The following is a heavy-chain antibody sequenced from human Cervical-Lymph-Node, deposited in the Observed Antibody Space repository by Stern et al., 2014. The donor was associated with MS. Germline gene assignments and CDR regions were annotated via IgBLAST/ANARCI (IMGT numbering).Heavy chain of an antibody. CDR1: GYTFTNYW. V-gene: IGHV5-51*01. J-gene: IGHJ6*02. CDR2: IYPGDSEA. CDR3: LDV. Sequence: EVQLVESGTEVKKPGESLRISCKGSGYTFTNYWIGWVRQTPGKGLEWMGIIYPGDSEARYSPSFRGHVTISADKSINTAYLQWDSLKASDTAIYYGLDVWGQGTTVTVSS.